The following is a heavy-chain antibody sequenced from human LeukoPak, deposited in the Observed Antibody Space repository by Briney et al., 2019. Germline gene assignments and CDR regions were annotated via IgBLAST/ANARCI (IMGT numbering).Heavy chain of an antibody. CDR3: ARDPHLGYDRSGSNLLRGAFDI. CDR2: IYYSGST. CDR1: GGSISSYY. Sequence: SETLSLTCTVSGGSISSYYWSWIRQPPVKGLEWIGYIYYSGSTNYNPSLKSRVTISVDTSKNQFSLKLSSVTAADTAVYYCARDPHLGYDRSGSNLLRGAFDIWGQGTMVTVSS. D-gene: IGHD3-22*01. J-gene: IGHJ3*02. V-gene: IGHV4-59*01.